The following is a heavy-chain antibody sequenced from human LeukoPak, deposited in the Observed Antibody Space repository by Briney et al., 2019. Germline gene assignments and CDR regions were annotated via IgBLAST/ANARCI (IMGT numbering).Heavy chain of an antibody. J-gene: IGHJ4*02. D-gene: IGHD6-13*01. CDR1: GFTFDDYA. CDR3: AKGRAAVTQFDY. V-gene: IGHV3-9*01. Sequence: PGRSLRLSCAASGFTFDDYAMHWVRQAPGKGLEWVSGISWNSGSIGYADSVKGRFTISRDNSKNTLYLQMNSLRAEDTAVYYCAKGRAAVTQFDYWGQGTLVTVSS. CDR2: ISWNSGSI.